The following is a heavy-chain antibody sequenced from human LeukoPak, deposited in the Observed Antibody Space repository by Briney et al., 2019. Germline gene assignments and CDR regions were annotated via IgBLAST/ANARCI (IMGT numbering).Heavy chain of an antibody. Sequence: GGSLRLSCAASGFTYSSYAMSWVRQAPGKGLEWVSAISGSGGSTYYADSVKGRFTISRDNSKNTPYLQMNSLRAEDTAVYYCAAGIVVVYPMDVWGKGTTVTVSS. D-gene: IGHD2-15*01. CDR3: AAGIVVVYPMDV. V-gene: IGHV3-23*01. CDR2: ISGSGGST. CDR1: GFTYSSYA. J-gene: IGHJ6*03.